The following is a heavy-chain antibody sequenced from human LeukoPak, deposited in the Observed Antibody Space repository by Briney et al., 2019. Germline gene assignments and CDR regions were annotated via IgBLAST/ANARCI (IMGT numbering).Heavy chain of an antibody. CDR1: GYTFTSYY. CDR3: ANHPGRLRLGELSLVTIH. J-gene: IGHJ4*02. Sequence: ASVKVSCKASGYTFTSYYMHWVRQAPGQGLEWMGIINPSGGSTSYAQKFQGRVTMTRDTSTSTVYMELSSLRSEDTAVYYCANHPGRLRLGELSLVTIHWGQGTLVTVSS. CDR2: INPSGGST. V-gene: IGHV1-46*01. D-gene: IGHD3-16*02.